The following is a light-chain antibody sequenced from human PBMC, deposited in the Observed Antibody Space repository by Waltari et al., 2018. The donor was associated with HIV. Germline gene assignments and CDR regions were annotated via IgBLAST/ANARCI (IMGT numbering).Light chain of an antibody. Sequence: EIVLTQSPATRSLSPGESATLSCGASQGVSSAYLAWYQQRPGLAPRLLIYDASTRATGIPDRFSGSGSGTDFTLTISRLEPEDFAVYFCQQYASSPITFGQGTRLEIK. V-gene: IGKV3D-20*01. CDR1: QGVSSAY. J-gene: IGKJ5*01. CDR3: QQYASSPIT. CDR2: DAS.